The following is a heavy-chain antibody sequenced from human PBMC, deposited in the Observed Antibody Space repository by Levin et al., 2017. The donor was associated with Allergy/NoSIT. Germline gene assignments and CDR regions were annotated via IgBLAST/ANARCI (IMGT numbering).Heavy chain of an antibody. V-gene: IGHV1-18*01. CDR2: ISTSNGNT. CDR1: GYTFTRYG. J-gene: IGHJ4*02. D-gene: IGHD3-10*01. CDR3: AARSGTYSYYFDY. Sequence: GESLKISCKASGYTFTRYGISWVRQAPGQGLEWMGWISTSNGNTNYAQKLQGRLTMTTDTSTSTAYMELRSLRSDDTAVYYCAARSGTYSYYFDYWGQGTLVTVSS.